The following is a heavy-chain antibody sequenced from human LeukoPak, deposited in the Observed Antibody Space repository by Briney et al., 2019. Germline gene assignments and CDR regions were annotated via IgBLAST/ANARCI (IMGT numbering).Heavy chain of an antibody. D-gene: IGHD3-22*01. V-gene: IGHV3-30*03. CDR1: GFTFSSYG. CDR3: VRDRDYYAIDY. Sequence: GGSLRLSCAASGFTFSSYGMHWVRQAPGKGLEWVAVISYDGSNKYYADSVKGRFTISRDNSKNTLYLQMNSLRAEDTAVYYCVRDRDYYAIDYWGQGTLVTVSS. CDR2: ISYDGSNK. J-gene: IGHJ4*02.